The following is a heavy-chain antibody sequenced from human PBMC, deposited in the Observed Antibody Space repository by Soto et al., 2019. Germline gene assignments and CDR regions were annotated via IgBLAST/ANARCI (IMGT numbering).Heavy chain of an antibody. D-gene: IGHD2-21*02. CDR1: GFTFSSYS. CDR3: ARIRGDLSHYYGMDV. CDR2: ISSSSSYI. J-gene: IGHJ6*02. V-gene: IGHV3-21*01. Sequence: GGSLRLSCAASGFTFSSYSMNWVRQAPGKGLEWVSSISSSSSYIYYADSVKGRFTISRDNAKNSLYLQMNSLRAEDTAVYYCARIRGDLSHYYGMDVWGQGTTVTVSS.